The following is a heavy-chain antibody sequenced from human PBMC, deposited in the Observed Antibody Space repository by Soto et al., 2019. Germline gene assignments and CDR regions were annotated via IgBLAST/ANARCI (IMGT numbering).Heavy chain of an antibody. D-gene: IGHD6-19*01. Sequence: AQLVESGGGVVQPGRSLRLSYAASRFTFSEYAMHWVRQAPGKGLEWVAVVSHDGRNTHYADSVKGRFTISRDSSKNTVSLEMTSLRAEDTAVYYCAKGGRQWLVTSDFNYWGQGALVTVSS. CDR3: AKGGRQWLVTSDFNY. V-gene: IGHV3-30*18. CDR1: RFTFSEYA. J-gene: IGHJ4*02. CDR2: VSHDGRNT.